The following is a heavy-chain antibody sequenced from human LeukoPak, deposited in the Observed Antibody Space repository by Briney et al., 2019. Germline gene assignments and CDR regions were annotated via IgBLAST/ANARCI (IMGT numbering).Heavy chain of an antibody. Sequence: SETLSLTCTVSGGSISSSRYYWGWIRQPPGKGLEWIGSIYYSGSTHYNPSQKSRVTISVDTSKNQFFLRLSSGTAADTAVYYCARNCSRTSCSGTLDIWGRGTMVTVSS. CDR2: IYYSGST. V-gene: IGHV4-39*01. D-gene: IGHD2-2*01. J-gene: IGHJ3*02. CDR1: GGSISSSRYY. CDR3: ARNCSRTSCSGTLDI.